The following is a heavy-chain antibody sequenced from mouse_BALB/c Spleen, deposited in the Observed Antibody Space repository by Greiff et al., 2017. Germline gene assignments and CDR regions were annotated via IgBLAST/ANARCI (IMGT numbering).Heavy chain of an antibody. Sequence: EVMLVESGGGLVKPGGSLKLSCAASGFTFSSYAMSWVRQTPEKRLEWVASISSGGSTYYPDSVKGRFTISRDNARNILYLQMSSLRSEDTAMYYCATVTTVSYFDYWGQGTTLTVSS. J-gene: IGHJ2*01. CDR2: ISSGGST. CDR3: ATVTTVSYFDY. V-gene: IGHV5-6-5*01. D-gene: IGHD1-1*01. CDR1: GFTFSSYA.